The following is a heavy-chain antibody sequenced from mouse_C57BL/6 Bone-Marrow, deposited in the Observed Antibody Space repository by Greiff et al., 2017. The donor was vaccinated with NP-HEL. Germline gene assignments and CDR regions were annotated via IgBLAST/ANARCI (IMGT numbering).Heavy chain of an antibody. Sequence: EVQLVESGGGLVKPGGSLKLSCAASGFTFSSYTMSWVRQTPEKRLEWVATISGGGGNTYYPDSVKGRFTISRDNAKNTLYLQMSSLRSEDTALYYCARQITTVVDYFDYWGQGTTLTVSS. V-gene: IGHV5-9*01. J-gene: IGHJ2*01. CDR3: ARQITTVVDYFDY. CDR2: ISGGGGNT. CDR1: GFTFSSYT. D-gene: IGHD1-1*01.